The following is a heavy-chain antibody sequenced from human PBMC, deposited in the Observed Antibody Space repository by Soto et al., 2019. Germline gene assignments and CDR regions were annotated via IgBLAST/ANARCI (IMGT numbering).Heavy chain of an antibody. CDR3: ARGGGYDSFAF. CDR1: GVTMSYGAFF. D-gene: IGHD2-15*01. CDR2: ISNLETT. V-gene: IGHV4-30-2*06. Sequence: SETLSLTYSVSGVTMSYGAFFCSWIRQYPRKGRELLAYISNLETTNDNPSLKSRLSLTIHRNRKQFFLSLRSMTATDKDIYYCARGGGYDSFAFWGKGIQVTV. J-gene: IGHJ4*02.